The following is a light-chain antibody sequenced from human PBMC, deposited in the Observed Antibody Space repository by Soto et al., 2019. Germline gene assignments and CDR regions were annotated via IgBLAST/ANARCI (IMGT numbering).Light chain of an antibody. J-gene: IGLJ1*01. CDR1: SSDVGGYNY. Sequence: QPALTQPASVSGSPGQSITISCTGTSSDVGGYNYVSWYQQHPGKAPKLMIYDVSNRPSGVPNRFSGSKSGNTASLTISGLQAEDEADYYCSSYTSSSTLEVFGTGTKVTVL. V-gene: IGLV2-14*01. CDR2: DVS. CDR3: SSYTSSSTLEV.